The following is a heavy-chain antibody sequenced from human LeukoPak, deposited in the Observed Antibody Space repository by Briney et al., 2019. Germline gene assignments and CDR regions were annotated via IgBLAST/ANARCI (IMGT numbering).Heavy chain of an antibody. CDR1: GFTFSSYA. CDR3: AKGGENVVITCTDY. D-gene: IGHD3-22*01. CDR2: ISGSGGST. J-gene: IGHJ4*02. V-gene: IGHV3-23*01. Sequence: GGSLRLSCAASGFTFSSYAMSWVRQAPGKGLEWVSAISGSGGSTYYADSVKGRFTIPRDNSKNTLYLQMNSLRAEDAAVYYCAKGGENVVITCTDYWGQGTLVTVSS.